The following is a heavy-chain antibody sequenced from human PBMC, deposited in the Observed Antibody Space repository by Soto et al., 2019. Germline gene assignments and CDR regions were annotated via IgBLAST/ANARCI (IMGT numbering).Heavy chain of an antibody. V-gene: IGHV4-34*01. Sequence: PSETLSLTCAVYGGSFSGYYWSWIRQPPGKGPEWIGEINHSGSTNYNPSLKSRVTILVDTSKNQFSLKLSSVTAADTAVYYCATANLHYYDSSSAYYYYGMDVWVQATTVTVYS. CDR2: INHSGST. D-gene: IGHD3-22*01. CDR3: ATANLHYYDSSSAYYYYGMDV. J-gene: IGHJ6*02. CDR1: GGSFSGYY.